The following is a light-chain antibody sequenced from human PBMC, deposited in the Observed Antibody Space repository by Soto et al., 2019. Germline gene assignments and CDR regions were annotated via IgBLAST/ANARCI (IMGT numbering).Light chain of an antibody. J-gene: IGKJ3*01. V-gene: IGKV3-20*01. CDR3: QQYGSSPQIT. CDR2: GAS. Sequence: EIVLTQSPGTLSLSTGERATLSCRASQSVSSSYLAWYQQKPGQAPRLLIYGASSRATGIPDRFSGSGSGTDFTLTISRLEPEDFAVYYCQQYGSSPQITFGPGTKVDIK. CDR1: QSVSSSY.